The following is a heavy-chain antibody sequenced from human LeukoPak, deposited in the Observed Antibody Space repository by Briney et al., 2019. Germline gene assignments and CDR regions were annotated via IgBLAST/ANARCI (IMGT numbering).Heavy chain of an antibody. CDR2: IYTSGST. Sequence: PSETLSLTCTVSGGSISSGSHYWSWIRQPAGKGLEWIGRIYTSGSTNYNPSLKSRVTISVDTSKNQFSLKLSPVTAADTAVYYCARDFYQIWGQGTLVTVSS. CDR3: ARDFYQI. V-gene: IGHV4-61*02. CDR1: GGSISSGSHY. D-gene: IGHD3-16*02. J-gene: IGHJ4*02.